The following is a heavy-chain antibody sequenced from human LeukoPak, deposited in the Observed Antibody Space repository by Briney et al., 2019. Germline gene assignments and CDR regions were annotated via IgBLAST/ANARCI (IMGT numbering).Heavy chain of an antibody. CDR1: GYSFTDYW. CDR3: ARRGHGSSWYFFDY. V-gene: IGHV5-51*03. D-gene: IGHD6-13*01. CDR2: FYAGGSES. J-gene: IGHJ4*02. Sequence: KPGEPLKISCKASGYSFTDYWIGWVRQMPGKGLEWMGIFYAGGSESRYSPSFQGQVAISVGKSISTAYLQWSSLKASDTAMYYCARRGHGSSWYFFDYWGQGTLVTVSS.